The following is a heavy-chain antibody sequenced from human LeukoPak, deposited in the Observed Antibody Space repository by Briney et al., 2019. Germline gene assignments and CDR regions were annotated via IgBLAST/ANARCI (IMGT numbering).Heavy chain of an antibody. D-gene: IGHD1-26*01. CDR2: IYTSGST. CDR3: ASFPDVGAPGGY. CDR1: GGSISSGSYY. J-gene: IGHJ4*02. Sequence: PSETLSLTCTVSGGSISSGSYYWSWIRQPAGKGLEWIGRIYTSGSTNYNPSLKSRVTISVDTSKNQFSLKLSSVTAADTAVYYCASFPDVGAPGGYWGQGTLVTVSS. V-gene: IGHV4-61*02.